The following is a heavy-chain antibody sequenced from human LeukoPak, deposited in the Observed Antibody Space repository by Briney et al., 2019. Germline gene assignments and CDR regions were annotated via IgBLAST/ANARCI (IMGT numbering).Heavy chain of an antibody. CDR1: GFTFSSYG. CDR2: TWYDGRNN. V-gene: IGHV3-33*01. CDR3: AREVAPLYFHYGMDV. D-gene: IGHD2-21*01. Sequence: GSLRLSCAASGFTFSSYGMHWVRQAPGKGLEWVAVTWYDGRNNYYAASVKGRFTISRDDSKTTVYLLMNSLRAEDTAVYYCAREVAPLYFHYGMDVWGEGTTVTVSS. J-gene: IGHJ6*01.